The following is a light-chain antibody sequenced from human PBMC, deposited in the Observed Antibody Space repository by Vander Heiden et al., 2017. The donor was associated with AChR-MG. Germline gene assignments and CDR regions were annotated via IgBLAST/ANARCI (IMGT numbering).Light chain of an antibody. V-gene: IGKV1-12*01. Sequence: DIQMTQSPSSVSASVGDRVTITCRASQGISNWLAWYQLKPGKAPKLLIYDASSLQSGVPSRFSGNGSGTDFTLTISSLQPEDFATYYCQQTNGFPPKTFGHGTKVEIK. J-gene: IGKJ1*01. CDR3: QQTNGFPPKT. CDR2: DAS. CDR1: QGISNW.